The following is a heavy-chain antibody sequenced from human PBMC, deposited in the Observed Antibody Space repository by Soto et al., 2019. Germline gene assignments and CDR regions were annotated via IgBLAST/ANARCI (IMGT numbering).Heavy chain of an antibody. CDR2: IYYSGST. Sequence: LSLTCTVSGGSISGSSFYWGWIRQPPGKGLEWIGSIYYSGSTYYNPSLKSRVTISVDTSKNQFSLKLSSVTAADTAVYYCASMYGDYVSYWGQGTLVTVSS. V-gene: IGHV4-39*01. D-gene: IGHD4-17*01. CDR1: GGSISGSSFY. J-gene: IGHJ4*02. CDR3: ASMYGDYVSY.